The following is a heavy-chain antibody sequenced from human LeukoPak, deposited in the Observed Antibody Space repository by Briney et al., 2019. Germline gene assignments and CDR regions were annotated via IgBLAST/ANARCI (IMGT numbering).Heavy chain of an antibody. CDR2: ISSSGSTI. Sequence: GGSLRLSCAASGFTFSSYEMNWVRQAPGKRLEWVSYISSSGSTIYYADSVKGRFTISRDNAKNSLYLQMNSLRAEDTAVYYCVRSDYGDYVRGWAFDIWGQGTMVTGSS. D-gene: IGHD4-17*01. J-gene: IGHJ3*02. V-gene: IGHV3-48*03. CDR3: VRSDYGDYVRGWAFDI. CDR1: GFTFSSYE.